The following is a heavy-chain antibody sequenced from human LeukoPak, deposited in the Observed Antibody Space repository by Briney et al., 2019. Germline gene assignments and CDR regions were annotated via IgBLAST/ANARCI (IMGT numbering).Heavy chain of an antibody. CDR3: ARSARGSSSLFGLVDC. CDR2: IYPGDSDT. J-gene: IGHJ4*02. D-gene: IGHD6-6*01. Sequence: PGQSLTLSCEGSGYSFTTYWIGWVRQMPGKGLEWMGIIYPGDSDTRYSPSFQGPVTISADKSISTAFLQWSSLNASDTAMYYCARSARGSSSLFGLVDCWVQGTLVTVSS. CDR1: GYSFTTYW. V-gene: IGHV5-51*03.